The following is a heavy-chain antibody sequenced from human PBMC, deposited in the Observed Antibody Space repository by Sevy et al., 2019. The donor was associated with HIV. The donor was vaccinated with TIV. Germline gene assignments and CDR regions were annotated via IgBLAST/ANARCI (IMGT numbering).Heavy chain of an antibody. CDR3: ARDLASSTGYSSSWYGMDV. D-gene: IGHD6-13*01. V-gene: IGHV3-11*01. J-gene: IGHJ6*02. CDR1: GFTFSDYY. Sequence: GGSLRLSCAASGFTFSDYYMSWIRQAPGKGLEWVSYISSSGSTIYYADSVKGRFTISRDNAKNSLYLQMSSLRAEDTAVYYCARDLASSTGYSSSWYGMDVWGQGTTVTVSS. CDR2: ISSSGSTI.